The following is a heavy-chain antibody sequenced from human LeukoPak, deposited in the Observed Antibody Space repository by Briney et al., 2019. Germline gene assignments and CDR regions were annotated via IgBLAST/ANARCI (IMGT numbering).Heavy chain of an antibody. J-gene: IGHJ6*02. CDR3: ARIQRAAVGTGKYYHYFYGMDV. CDR1: GFTFNTYW. Sequence: GGSLRLSCAASGFTFNTYWMTWVRQTPGKGLEWVANIKEDGSQKNYVDSVRGRFTISRDNAKNSLYLQMNSLRVEDTAVFYCARIQRAAVGTGKYYHYFYGMDVWGQGTTVTVS. D-gene: IGHD6-13*01. V-gene: IGHV3-7*01. CDR2: IKEDGSQK.